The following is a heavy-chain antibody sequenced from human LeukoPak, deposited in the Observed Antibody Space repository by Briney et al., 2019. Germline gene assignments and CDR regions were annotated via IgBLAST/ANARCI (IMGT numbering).Heavy chain of an antibody. V-gene: IGHV3-11*04. CDR1: GFTFSDYY. D-gene: IGHD3-22*01. CDR2: ISSSGSNI. CDR3: YCYHSSGYYDAYAFDI. J-gene: IGHJ3*02. Sequence: GGSLRLSCAASGFTFSDYYMSWIRQAPGKGLEWVSYISSSGSNIYYADSVKGRFTISRDNAKNSLYLQVNSLRAEDTAVYYCYCYHSSGYYDAYAFDIWGQGTMVTVSS.